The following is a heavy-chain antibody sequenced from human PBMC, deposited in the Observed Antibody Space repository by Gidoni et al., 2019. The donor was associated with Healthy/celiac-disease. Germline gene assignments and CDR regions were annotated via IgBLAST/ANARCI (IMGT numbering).Heavy chain of an antibody. CDR2: ISYDGSNK. V-gene: IGHV3-30*03. D-gene: IGHD6-13*01. CDR3: AVALGYSSSWPDY. Sequence: QVQLVESGGGVVQPGRSLRLSCAASGFPFSSYGMHWVRQAPGKGLEWVAVISYDGSNKYYADSVKGRFTISRDNSKNTLYLQMNSLRAEDTAVYYCAVALGYSSSWPDYWGQGTLVTVSS. J-gene: IGHJ4*02. CDR1: GFPFSSYG.